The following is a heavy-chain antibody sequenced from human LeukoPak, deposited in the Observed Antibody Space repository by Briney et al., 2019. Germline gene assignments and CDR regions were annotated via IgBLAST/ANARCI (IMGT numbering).Heavy chain of an antibody. Sequence: GGSLRLSCAASGFAVSSNYMSWVRQTPGKGLEWVSLIYSGGSTYYADSVKGRFTISRDNSKNTLYLQMNNLRAEDTAVYYCARAICSGGKCYFDYWGQGTLVTVSS. J-gene: IGHJ4*02. D-gene: IGHD2-15*01. CDR3: ARAICSGGKCYFDY. CDR2: IYSGGST. CDR1: GFAVSSNY. V-gene: IGHV3-53*01.